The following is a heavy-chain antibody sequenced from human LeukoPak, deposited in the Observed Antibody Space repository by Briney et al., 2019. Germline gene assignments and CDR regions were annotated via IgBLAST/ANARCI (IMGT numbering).Heavy chain of an antibody. J-gene: IGHJ5*02. D-gene: IGHD4-23*01. CDR1: GGSISSYF. CDR2: VYYSGST. CDR3: AREVVDYGGELDWFDA. V-gene: IGHV4-59*01. Sequence: SETLSLTCTVSGGSISSYFWSWIRQPPGKGLEWIGYVYYSGSTNHNPSLKSRVTISVDRSNNKFSLKLTSVTAADTAVYYCAREVVDYGGELDWFDAWGQGTLVSVSS.